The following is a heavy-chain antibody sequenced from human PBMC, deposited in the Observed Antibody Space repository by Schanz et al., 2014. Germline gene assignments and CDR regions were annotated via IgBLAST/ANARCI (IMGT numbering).Heavy chain of an antibody. CDR1: GGSVSSGGDY. J-gene: IGHJ4*02. CDR3: ARGGYGSGSYREFDY. D-gene: IGHD3-10*01. Sequence: QVQLQESGPGLVKPSGTLSLTCTVSGGSVSSGGDYWSWIRQPAGKALEWVGRVFPNGITNYNPSLKSRVTISLDTSKSQFSLKLSSVTAADTAVYYCARGGYGSGSYREFDYWGQGTLVTVSS. CDR2: VFPNGIT. V-gene: IGHV4-61*10.